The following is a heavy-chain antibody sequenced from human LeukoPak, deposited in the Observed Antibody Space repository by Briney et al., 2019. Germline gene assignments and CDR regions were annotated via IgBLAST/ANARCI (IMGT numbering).Heavy chain of an antibody. Sequence: GASVTVSCTASGYTFTSYAMHWVRQAPGQRLEWMGWIYAGNGNTKYSQKFQGRVTITRDTSASTAYMELSSLRSEDTAVYYCARDSSFDSSGYYFRFDPWGQGTLVTVSS. J-gene: IGHJ5*02. V-gene: IGHV1-3*01. CDR2: IYAGNGNT. CDR3: ARDSSFDSSGYYFRFDP. CDR1: GYTFTSYA. D-gene: IGHD3-22*01.